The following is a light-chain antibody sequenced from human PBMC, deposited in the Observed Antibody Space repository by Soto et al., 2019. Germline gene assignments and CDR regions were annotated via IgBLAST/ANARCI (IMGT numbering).Light chain of an antibody. Sequence: QSVLAQPASVSGSPGQSITISCPGTSSNIGAYASVSWYQQHPHKAPQLIIYKGTQRPSGVSSRFSGSTSGNAASLTISGLQAVDEADYFCCSSAPESTYVFGTGTKLTVL. J-gene: IGLJ1*01. CDR2: KGT. V-gene: IGLV2-23*01. CDR3: CSSAPESTYV. CDR1: SSNIGAYAS.